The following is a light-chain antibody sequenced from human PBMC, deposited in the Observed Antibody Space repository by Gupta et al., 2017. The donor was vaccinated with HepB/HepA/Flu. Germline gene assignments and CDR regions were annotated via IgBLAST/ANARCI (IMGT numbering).Light chain of an antibody. V-gene: IGLV3-1*01. J-gene: IGLJ2*01. CDR1: KLGDKY. Sequence: SYELPQPLSVSVSPGQTASITCSGDKLGDKYACWDQQTPGQSPVLVIYQDSKRPSGIPERFSGSNSGNTATLTISGTQAMDEADYYCQAWDSSTAAVFGGGTKLTVL. CDR2: QDS. CDR3: QAWDSSTAAV.